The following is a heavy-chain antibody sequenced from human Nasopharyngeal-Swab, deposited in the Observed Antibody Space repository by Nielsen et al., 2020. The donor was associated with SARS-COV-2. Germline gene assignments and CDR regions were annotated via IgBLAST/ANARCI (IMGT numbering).Heavy chain of an antibody. CDR1: GGSFSGYY. J-gene: IGHJ6*03. D-gene: IGHD2-2*01. CDR2: INHSGST. V-gene: IGHV4-34*01. CDR3: AREMQLPQYYYYYYYMDV. Sequence: SETLSLTCAVYGGSFSGYYWSWIRQPPGKGLEWIGEINHSGSTNYNPSLKSRVTISVDTSKNQFSLKLSSVTAADTAVYYCAREMQLPQYYYYYYYMDVWGKGTTVTVSS.